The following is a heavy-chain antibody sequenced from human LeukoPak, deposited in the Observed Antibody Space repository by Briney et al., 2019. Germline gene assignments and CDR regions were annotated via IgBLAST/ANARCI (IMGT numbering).Heavy chain of an antibody. Sequence: PGGSLRLSCAASGFTFDDYAMHWVRQAPGKGLEWVSLISGDGGSTYYADSVKGRFTISRDNSKNSLYLQMNSLRTEDSALYYCAKERDGYDVFDYWGQGTLVAVSS. CDR2: ISGDGGST. V-gene: IGHV3-43*02. D-gene: IGHD5-24*01. CDR1: GFTFDDYA. CDR3: AKERDGYDVFDY. J-gene: IGHJ4*02.